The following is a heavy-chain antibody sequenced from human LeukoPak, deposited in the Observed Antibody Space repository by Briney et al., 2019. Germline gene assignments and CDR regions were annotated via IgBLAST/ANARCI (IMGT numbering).Heavy chain of an antibody. Sequence: ASVKVSRKASGYTFTGYYMHWVRQAPGQGLEWMGWINPNSGGTNYAQKFQGRVTMTRDTSISTAYMELSRLRSDDTAVYYCARMRITMVRGVIRDIAPIDYWGQGTLVTVSS. J-gene: IGHJ4*02. CDR1: GYTFTGYY. D-gene: IGHD3-10*01. V-gene: IGHV1-2*02. CDR3: ARMRITMVRGVIRDIAPIDY. CDR2: INPNSGGT.